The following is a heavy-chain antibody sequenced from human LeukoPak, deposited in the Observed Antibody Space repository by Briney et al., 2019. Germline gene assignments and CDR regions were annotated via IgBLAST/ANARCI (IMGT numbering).Heavy chain of an antibody. CDR1: GGSISSGGYY. J-gene: IGHJ4*02. D-gene: IGHD3/OR15-3a*01. Sequence: PSETLSLTCTVSGGSISSGGYYWSWIRQPPGKGLEWIGEINHSGSTNYNPSLKSRVTISVDTSKNQFSLKLSSVTAADTAVYYCARVIRFWQGLVTRYYFDYWGQGALVTVSS. CDR3: ARVIRFWQGLVTRYYFDY. CDR2: INHSGST. V-gene: IGHV4-39*07.